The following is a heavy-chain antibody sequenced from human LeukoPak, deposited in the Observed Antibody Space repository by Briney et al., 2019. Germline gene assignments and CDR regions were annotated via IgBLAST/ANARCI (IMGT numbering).Heavy chain of an antibody. CDR2: INHSGST. CDR3: ARLRVWSYYYYYYMDV. Sequence: PSETLSLTCAVYGGSFSSYYWSWIRQPPGKGLEWIGEINHSGSTNYNPSLKSRVTISVDTSKNQFSLKLSSVTAADTAVYYCARLRVWSYYYYYYMDVWGKGTTVTVSS. V-gene: IGHV4-34*01. CDR1: GGSFSSYY. J-gene: IGHJ6*03. D-gene: IGHD3-10*01.